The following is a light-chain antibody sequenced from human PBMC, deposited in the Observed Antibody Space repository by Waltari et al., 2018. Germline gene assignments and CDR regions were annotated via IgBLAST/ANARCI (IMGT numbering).Light chain of an antibody. CDR2: VVS. CDR1: SSDIGGYKY. V-gene: IGLV2-14*01. CDR3: SSYMNSSLV. Sequence: QSALTQPASVSGSPGQSITISCTGTSSDIGGYKYVSWYQQHPGKAPKPMIYVVSNRPSWVSMRFSGSKAGSTAALTISGRQSEDEADYYCSSYMNSSLVFGAGTKVTVL. J-gene: IGLJ3*02.